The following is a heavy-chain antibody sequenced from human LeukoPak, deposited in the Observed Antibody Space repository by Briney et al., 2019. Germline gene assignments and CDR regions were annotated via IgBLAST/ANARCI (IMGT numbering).Heavy chain of an antibody. CDR1: GFTFSNYA. D-gene: IGHD3-3*01. CDR2: ISGSGGST. Sequence: GASLRLSCAASGFTFSNYAMNWVRQAPGKGLEWVSAISGSGGSTYYADSVKGRFTISRDNSKNTLYLQMNSLRAEGTAVYYCAKSFGVVIHFDYWGQGTLSPSPQ. CDR3: AKSFGVVIHFDY. J-gene: IGHJ4*02. V-gene: IGHV3-23*01.